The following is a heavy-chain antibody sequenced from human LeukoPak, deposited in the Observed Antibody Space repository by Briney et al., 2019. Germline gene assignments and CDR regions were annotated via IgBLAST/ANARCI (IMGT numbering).Heavy chain of an antibody. V-gene: IGHV3-11*01. D-gene: IGHD3-3*01. J-gene: IGHJ6*02. CDR2: ISSSGSTI. CDR1: GFTFSDYY. CDR3: ARGEYYDFWSGYYDYYYYGMNV. Sequence: GGSLRLSCAASGFTFSDYYMSWIRQAPGTGLEWVSYISSSGSTIYYADSVKGRFTISRDNAKNSLYLQMNSLRAEDTAVYYCARGEYYDFWSGYYDYYYYGMNVWGQGTTVTVSS.